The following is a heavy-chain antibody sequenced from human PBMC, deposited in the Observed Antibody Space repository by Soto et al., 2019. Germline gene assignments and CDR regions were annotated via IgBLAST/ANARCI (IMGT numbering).Heavy chain of an antibody. CDR1: GFTFSGSA. CDR2: IRSKANSYAT. J-gene: IGHJ4*02. V-gene: IGHV3-73*02. D-gene: IGHD3-10*01. CDR3: TMGLLWFGAY. Sequence: EVQLVESGGGLVQPGGSLKLSCAASGFTFSGSAMHWVRQASGKWLEWVGRIRSKANSYATAYAASVKGRFTISRDDSKNTAYLQMNSLKTEDTAVYYRTMGLLWFGAYWGQGTLVTVSS.